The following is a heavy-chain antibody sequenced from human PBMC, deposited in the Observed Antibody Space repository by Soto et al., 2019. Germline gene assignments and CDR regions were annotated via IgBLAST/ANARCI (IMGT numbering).Heavy chain of an antibody. CDR1: GYTFTGYA. J-gene: IGHJ4*02. D-gene: IGHD6-19*01. CDR3: ARAVAVPADFDY. Sequence: QVQLVQSGAEEKKPGASVKDSCKASGYTFTGYAMHWVRQAPGQRLEWMGWINAGNGNTKYSQKLQGRVTITRDTAASAAYMELSSLSSEDTAVYYCARAVAVPADFDYWGQGTLVTVSS. CDR2: INAGNGNT. V-gene: IGHV1-3*05.